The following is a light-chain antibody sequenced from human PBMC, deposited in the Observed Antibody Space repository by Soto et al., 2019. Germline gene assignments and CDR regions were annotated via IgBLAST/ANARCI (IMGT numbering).Light chain of an antibody. CDR1: QTIHPN. CDR3: QQYNNWPPWT. V-gene: IGKV3-15*01. J-gene: IGKJ1*01. CDR2: GAS. Sequence: ETVMTQSPATLSVSPGDRVTLSCRASQTIHPNLAWFQQKPGQAPKLLIYGASTRDTGVPARFTGSGSGTEFTLTISSLQSEDFAVYFCQQYNNWPPWTFGQGTKVEI.